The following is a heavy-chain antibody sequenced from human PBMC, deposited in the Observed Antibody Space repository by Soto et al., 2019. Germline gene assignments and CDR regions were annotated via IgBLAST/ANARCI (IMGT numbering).Heavy chain of an antibody. J-gene: IGHJ4*01. CDR1: GFTFSDYW. Sequence: EVQLVESGGGLVQPGGSLRLSCAASGFTFSDYWMHWVRQAPGKGLVWVSQIKGDGSNIKYADSVKGRFTISRDNAKNTLYLQMNSLRAEDTAVYCCARDDSGPIMFEYWGHGNLVTVSS. CDR3: ARDDSGPIMFEY. V-gene: IGHV3-74*03. CDR2: IKGDGSNI. D-gene: IGHD6-19*01.